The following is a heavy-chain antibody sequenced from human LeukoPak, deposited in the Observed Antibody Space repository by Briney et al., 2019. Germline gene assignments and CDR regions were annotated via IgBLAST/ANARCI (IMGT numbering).Heavy chain of an antibody. D-gene: IGHD6-6*01. CDR2: ISYDGSNK. V-gene: IGHV3-30-3*01. Sequence: SGGSLRLSCAASGFTFRSYAMNWVRQVPGKGLEWVAVISYDGSNKYYADSVKGRFTISRDNSKNTLYLQMNSLRAEDTAVYYCARDLGDSSSPDYWGQGTLVTVSS. CDR3: ARDLGDSSSPDY. J-gene: IGHJ4*02. CDR1: GFTFRSYA.